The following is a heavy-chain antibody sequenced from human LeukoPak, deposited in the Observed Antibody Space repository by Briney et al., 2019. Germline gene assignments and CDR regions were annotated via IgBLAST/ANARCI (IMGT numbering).Heavy chain of an antibody. Sequence: GGSLRLSCAASGFTFGDYAMHWVRQAPGKGLEWVSGISWNSDSIGYADSVKGRFTISRDNAKNSLYLQMNSLRAEDTALYYCAKDMNYGDGFDYWGQGTLVTVSS. V-gene: IGHV3-9*01. J-gene: IGHJ4*02. D-gene: IGHD4-17*01. CDR2: ISWNSDSI. CDR3: AKDMNYGDGFDY. CDR1: GFTFGDYA.